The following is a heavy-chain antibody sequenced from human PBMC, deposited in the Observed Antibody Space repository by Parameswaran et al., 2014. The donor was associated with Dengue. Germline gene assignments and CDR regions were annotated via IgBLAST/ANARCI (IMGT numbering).Heavy chain of an antibody. CDR2: ISGSGGST. J-gene: IGHJ4*01. V-gene: IGHV3-23*01. CDR3: AKAGGQLSFDY. Sequence: VRQMPGKGLEWVSAISGSGGSTYYADSVKGRFTISRDNSKNTLYLQMNSLRAEDTAVYYCAKAGGQLSFDYWARNLVTVSS. D-gene: IGHD4-23*01.